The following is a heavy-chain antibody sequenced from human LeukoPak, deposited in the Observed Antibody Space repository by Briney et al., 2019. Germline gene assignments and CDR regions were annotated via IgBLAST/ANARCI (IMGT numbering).Heavy chain of an antibody. CDR2: INPNSGGT. V-gene: IGHV1-2*02. Sequence: ASVKVSCKASGYTFTGYYTHWVRQAPGQGLEWMGWINPNSGGTNYAQKFQGRVTMTRDTSISTAYMELSRLRSDDTAVYYCAREDCSSTSCYLPLSDYWGQGTLVTVSS. D-gene: IGHD2-2*01. CDR3: AREDCSSTSCYLPLSDY. CDR1: GYTFTGYY. J-gene: IGHJ4*02.